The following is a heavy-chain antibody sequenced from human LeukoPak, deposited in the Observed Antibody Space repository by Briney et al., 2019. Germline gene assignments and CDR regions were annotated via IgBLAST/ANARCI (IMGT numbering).Heavy chain of an antibody. CDR3: ARGRGDSSSRRRFDY. CDR1: GGSISSYY. V-gene: IGHV4-4*07. J-gene: IGHJ4*02. D-gene: IGHD6-13*01. CDR2: IYTSGST. Sequence: SETLSLTCTVSGGSISSYYWSWIRQPAGKGLEGIGRIYTSGSTNYNPSLKSRVTLSVDTSKNQFSLKLSSVTAADTAVYYCARGRGDSSSRRRFDYWGQGTLVTVSS.